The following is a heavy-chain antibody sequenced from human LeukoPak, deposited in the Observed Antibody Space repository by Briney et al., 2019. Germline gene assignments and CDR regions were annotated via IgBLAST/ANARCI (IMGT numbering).Heavy chain of an antibody. J-gene: IGHJ3*02. CDR3: ARHARDIEGDALDI. D-gene: IGHD3-16*02. CDR2: IYYSGST. CDR1: GGSISSYY. Sequence: PSETLSLTCTVSGGSISSYYWSWIRQPPGKGLEWIGYIYYSGSTNYNPSLKSRVTISVDTSKNQFSLKLSSVTAADTAVYYCARHARDIEGDALDIWGQGTMVTVSS. V-gene: IGHV4-59*08.